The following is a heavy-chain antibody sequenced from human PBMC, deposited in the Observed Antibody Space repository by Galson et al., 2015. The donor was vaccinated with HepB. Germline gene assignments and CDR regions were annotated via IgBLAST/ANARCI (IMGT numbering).Heavy chain of an antibody. V-gene: IGHV3-33*01. J-gene: IGHJ4*02. Sequence: SLRLSCAASGFTFSSHGMHWVRQAPGKGLEWVAVIWFDGSKKYYADSVKGRFTISRDNSKNTVSLQMDSLRAEDTAVYYCARDRTYCGSPSCSRMGPNYWGQGTLVTVSS. CDR2: IWFDGSKK. D-gene: IGHD2-2*01. CDR3: ARDRTYCGSPSCSRMGPNY. CDR1: GFTFSSHG.